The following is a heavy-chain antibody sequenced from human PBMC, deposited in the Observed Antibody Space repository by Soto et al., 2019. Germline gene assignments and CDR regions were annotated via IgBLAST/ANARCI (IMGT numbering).Heavy chain of an antibody. V-gene: IGHV1-46*01. D-gene: IGHD4-17*01. CDR2: INPSGGST. CDR1: GYTFTSYY. J-gene: IGHJ6*03. CDR3: ARDRSTVTLRYYYYYMDV. Sequence: GASVKVSCKASGYTFTSYYMHWVRQAPGQGLEWMGIINPSGGSTSYAQKFQGRVTMTRDTSTSTVYMELSSLRSEDTAVYYCARDRSTVTLRYYYYYMDVWGKGTTVTVSS.